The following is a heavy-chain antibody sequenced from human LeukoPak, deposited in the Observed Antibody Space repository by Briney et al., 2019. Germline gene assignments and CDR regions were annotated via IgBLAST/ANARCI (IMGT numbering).Heavy chain of an antibody. J-gene: IGHJ4*02. D-gene: IGHD3-3*01. Sequence: GRSLRLSCAASGFTFSSYAMHWVRQAPGKGLEWVAVISYDGSNKYYADSVKGRFTISRDNSKNTLYLQMNSLRAEDTAVYYCARDVGYDFWSGYTQEGYFDYWGQGTLITVSS. V-gene: IGHV3-30-3*01. CDR3: ARDVGYDFWSGYTQEGYFDY. CDR2: ISYDGSNK. CDR1: GFTFSSYA.